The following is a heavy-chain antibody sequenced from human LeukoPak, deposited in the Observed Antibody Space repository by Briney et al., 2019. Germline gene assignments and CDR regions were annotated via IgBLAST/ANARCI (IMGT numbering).Heavy chain of an antibody. D-gene: IGHD1-1*01. J-gene: IGHJ5*02. Sequence: SETLSLTCTVSGGSISSYYWSWIWQPAGKGLELIGRIYTSGTTNYNPSLKSRVTMSVDTSKNQFSLKLSSVTAADTAVYYCERAPTGTGGWNWFDPWGQGTLVTVSS. CDR3: ERAPTGTGGWNWFDP. V-gene: IGHV4-4*07. CDR2: IYTSGTT. CDR1: GGSISSYY.